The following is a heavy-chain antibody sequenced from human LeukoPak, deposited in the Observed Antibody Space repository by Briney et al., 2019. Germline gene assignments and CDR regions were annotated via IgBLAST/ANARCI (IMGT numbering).Heavy chain of an antibody. J-gene: IGHJ4*02. Sequence: PGGSLRLSCAASGFTFSSYAMSWVRQAAGEGLDWVSAISGSGGSTYYADSVKGRFSISRDNSKNTLYLQMNSLRAEDTAVYYCAKGYGSTYFDYWGQGTLVTVSS. V-gene: IGHV3-23*01. D-gene: IGHD2-15*01. CDR1: GFTFSSYA. CDR3: AKGYGSTYFDY. CDR2: ISGSGGST.